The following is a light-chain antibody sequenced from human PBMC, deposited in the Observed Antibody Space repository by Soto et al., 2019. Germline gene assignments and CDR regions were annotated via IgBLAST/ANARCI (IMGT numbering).Light chain of an antibody. J-gene: IGKJ4*01. CDR1: QSISSN. CDR2: GAS. V-gene: IGKV3-15*01. Sequence: EIVMTQSPDTLSVSPGESATLSCRASQSISSNLAWYQQKPGQAPRLLIYGASTRATGIPATFSGSGSGTEFTLTISSLQSEDFAVYYCQQYNDWPPELTFGGGTKVEI. CDR3: QQYNDWPPELT.